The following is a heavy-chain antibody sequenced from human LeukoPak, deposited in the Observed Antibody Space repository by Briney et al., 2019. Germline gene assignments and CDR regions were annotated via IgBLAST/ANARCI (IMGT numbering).Heavy chain of an antibody. V-gene: IGHV4-59*01. Sequence: SETLSLTCIVSGDSITNNYWSWLRQPPGKGLEWVGYFHSSGNTDYNPSLEGRVTISIDTSKNQFSLLLASVTAADTAVYYCAREWKWSGPFEIWGQGTMVTVAS. CDR3: AREWKWSGPFEI. CDR2: FHSSGNT. J-gene: IGHJ3*02. D-gene: IGHD3/OR15-3a*01. CDR1: GDSITNNY.